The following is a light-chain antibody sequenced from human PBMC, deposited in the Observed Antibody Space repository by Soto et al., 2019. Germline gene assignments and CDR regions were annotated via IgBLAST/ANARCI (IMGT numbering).Light chain of an antibody. CDR2: STS. V-gene: IGKV1-12*01. CDR1: QGISTW. CDR3: QQANSFPWT. Sequence: DIQMTQSPSTLSASVGDRVTITCRASQGISTWLAWYQQKPGKAPKLLIYSTSTLYRGVPSRFSGSGSGTDFTLTITGLLPEDFATYYCQQANSFPWTFGQGTKVDIK. J-gene: IGKJ1*01.